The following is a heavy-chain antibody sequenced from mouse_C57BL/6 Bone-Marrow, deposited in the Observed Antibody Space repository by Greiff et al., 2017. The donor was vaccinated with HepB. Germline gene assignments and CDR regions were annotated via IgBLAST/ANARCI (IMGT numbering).Heavy chain of an antibody. CDR3: ARSDYYGSSYGDY. CDR1: GYTFTSYG. J-gene: IGHJ2*01. D-gene: IGHD1-1*01. V-gene: IGHV1-81*01. CDR2: IYPRSGNT. Sequence: LEESGAELARPGASVKLSCKASGYTFTSYGISWVKQRTGQGLEWIGEIYPRSGNTYYNEKFKGKATLTADKSSSTAYMELRSLTSEDSAVYFCARSDYYGSSYGDYWGQGTTLTVSS.